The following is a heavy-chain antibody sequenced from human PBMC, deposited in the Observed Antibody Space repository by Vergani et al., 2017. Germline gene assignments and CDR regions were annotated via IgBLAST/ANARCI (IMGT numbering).Heavy chain of an antibody. D-gene: IGHD5-18*01. CDR3: ARGGHGYSYGPYGTAFDY. Sequence: VQLLESGGGLVQPGGSLRLSCAASGFTFSSYAMSWVRQAPGKGLEWVAVIWYDGSNKYYADSVKGRFTISRDNSKNTLYLQMNSLRAEDTAVYYCARGGHGYSYGPYGTAFDYWGQGTLVTVSS. V-gene: IGHV3-33*08. J-gene: IGHJ4*02. CDR2: IWYDGSNK. CDR1: GFTFSSYA.